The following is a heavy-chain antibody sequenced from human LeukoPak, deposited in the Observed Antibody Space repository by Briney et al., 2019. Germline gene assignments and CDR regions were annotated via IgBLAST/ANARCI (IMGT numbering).Heavy chain of an antibody. CDR2: ISSSSSYI. J-gene: IGHJ4*02. Sequence: GGSLGLSCAASGFTFSSYSMNWVRQAPGKGLEWVSSISSSSSYIYYADSVKGRFTISRDNAKNSLYLQMNSLRAEDTAVYYCAREGYSSGWSRAFDYWGQGTLVTVSS. CDR3: AREGYSSGWSRAFDY. CDR1: GFTFSSYS. V-gene: IGHV3-21*01. D-gene: IGHD6-19*01.